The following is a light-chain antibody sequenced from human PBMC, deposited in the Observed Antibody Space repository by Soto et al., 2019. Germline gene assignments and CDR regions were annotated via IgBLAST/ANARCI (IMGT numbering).Light chain of an antibody. CDR3: QQENTFLEIT. V-gene: IGKV1-12*01. Sequence: DIQMTQSPSSVSASVGDRVTITCRASQYISTWLAWYQQKPGKAPKLLIYGASSLQSGVPSRFSGSASGTDFTLTISNLQPVDFATYYCQQENTFLEITFRPGPKVDIK. J-gene: IGKJ3*01. CDR1: QYISTW. CDR2: GAS.